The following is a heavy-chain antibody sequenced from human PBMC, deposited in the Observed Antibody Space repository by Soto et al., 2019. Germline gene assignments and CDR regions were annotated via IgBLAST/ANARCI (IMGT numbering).Heavy chain of an antibody. Sequence: QITLKESGPTLVKPTQTLTLTCSFSGFSLSTRGVGVGWIRQPPGKALEWLAFIFWDDDKWYSPSLRSRLTIPADTSNNQVVLTITNMDPVDTATYYCAHRSRGYAYYFDQWGQGTLVTVSS. CDR3: AHRSRGYAYYFDQ. CDR2: IFWDDDK. CDR1: GFSLSTRGVG. J-gene: IGHJ4*02. D-gene: IGHD5-12*01. V-gene: IGHV2-5*02.